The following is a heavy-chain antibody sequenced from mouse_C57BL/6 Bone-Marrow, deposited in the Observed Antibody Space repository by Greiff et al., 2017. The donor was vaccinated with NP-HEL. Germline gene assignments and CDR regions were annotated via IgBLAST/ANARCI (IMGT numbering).Heavy chain of an antibody. J-gene: IGHJ4*01. Sequence: QVQLQQPGAELVKPGASVKLSCKASGYTFTSYWMHWVKQRPGQGLEWIGIIHPNSGSTNYNEKFKSKATLTVDKSSSTAYMQLSSLTSEDSAVYYCAPIYYGYDRGYAMDYWGQGTSVTVSS. D-gene: IGHD2-2*01. CDR1: GYTFTSYW. CDR3: APIYYGYDRGYAMDY. CDR2: IHPNSGST. V-gene: IGHV1-64*01.